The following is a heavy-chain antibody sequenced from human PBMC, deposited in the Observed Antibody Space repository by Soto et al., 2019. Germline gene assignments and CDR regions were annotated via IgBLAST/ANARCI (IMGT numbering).Heavy chain of an antibody. CDR2: IWYDGSNK. V-gene: IGHV3-33*01. Sequence: GGSLRLSCATSVFTFSSYGMHWVRQAPGKGLEWVAVIWYDGSNKYYADSVKGRFTISIDNSKNTLYLQMNSLRAEDTAVYYCARDSRGYSYGYGMDVWGQGTTVTVSS. CDR3: ARDSRGYSYGYGMDV. CDR1: VFTFSSYG. D-gene: IGHD5-18*01. J-gene: IGHJ6*01.